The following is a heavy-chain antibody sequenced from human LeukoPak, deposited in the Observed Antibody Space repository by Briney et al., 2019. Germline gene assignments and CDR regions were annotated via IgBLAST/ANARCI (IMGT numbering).Heavy chain of an antibody. CDR3: ARNIVGATSWGDFDY. V-gene: IGHV3-7*01. CDR2: IKQDGSEK. Sequence: GGSLRLSCAVSGFTFSSYWMSWVRQAPGKGLEWVANIKQDGSEKYYVDSVKGRFTISRDNAKNSLYLQMNSLRAEDTAVYYCARNIVGATSWGDFDYWGQGTLVTVSS. J-gene: IGHJ4*02. CDR1: GFTFSSYW. D-gene: IGHD1-26*01.